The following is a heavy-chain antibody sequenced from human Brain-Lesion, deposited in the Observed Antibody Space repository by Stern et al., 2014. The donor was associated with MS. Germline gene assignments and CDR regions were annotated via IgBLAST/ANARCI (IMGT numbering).Heavy chain of an antibody. V-gene: IGHV4-39*01. CDR2: VYYTGST. Sequence: VQLVESGPGLVKPSETLSLTCTVSGGSITSSSYYWGWIRQPPGRGLEYIGTVYYTGSTFYDPSLKSRVTISVATSQNQVALKLPSGTAADTAVYYCVRPDIMGTIWNWGQGTLVTVSS. CDR3: VRPDIMGTIWN. D-gene: IGHD1-26*01. CDR1: GGSITSSSYY. J-gene: IGHJ4*02.